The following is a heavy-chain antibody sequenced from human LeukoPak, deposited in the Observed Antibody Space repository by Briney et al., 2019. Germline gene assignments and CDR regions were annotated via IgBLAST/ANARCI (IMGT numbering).Heavy chain of an antibody. Sequence: PSETLSLTCTVSGGSISSYYWSWIRQPPGKGLEWIGYIYYSGSTNYNPSLKSRVTISVDTSKNQFSLKLSSVTAADTAVYYCARDGWPRGIDPWGQGTLVTVSS. CDR3: ARDGWPRGIDP. CDR2: IYYSGST. CDR1: GGSISSYY. V-gene: IGHV4-59*01. J-gene: IGHJ5*02.